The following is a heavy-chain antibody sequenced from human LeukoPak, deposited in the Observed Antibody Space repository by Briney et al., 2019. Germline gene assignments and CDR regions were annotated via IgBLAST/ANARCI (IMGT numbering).Heavy chain of an antibody. CDR2: ISGSGGST. CDR1: GFAFSSYA. D-gene: IGHD3-9*01. CDR3: AKARRMSRYLFDY. Sequence: GGSLRLSCATSGFAFSSYAMSWVRQAPGKGLEWVSGISGSGGSTYYADSVKGRFSISRDNAKNTLYLQMNSLTAEDTAVYYCAKARRMSRYLFDYWGQGTLVTVSS. V-gene: IGHV3-23*01. J-gene: IGHJ4*02.